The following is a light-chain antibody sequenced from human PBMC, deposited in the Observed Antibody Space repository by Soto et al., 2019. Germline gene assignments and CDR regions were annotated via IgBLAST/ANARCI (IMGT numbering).Light chain of an antibody. V-gene: IGLV1-44*01. Sequence: QSVLTQPPSASGTPGQRVTISCSGSSSHIGSNTVNWYQQLPGTAPKLLIYSNNQRPSGVPDRVSGSKSGTSASLAISGLQSEDEADYYCAAWDDSLNGRYVFVTGTKVTV. CDR1: SSHIGSNT. CDR3: AAWDDSLNGRYV. J-gene: IGLJ1*01. CDR2: SNN.